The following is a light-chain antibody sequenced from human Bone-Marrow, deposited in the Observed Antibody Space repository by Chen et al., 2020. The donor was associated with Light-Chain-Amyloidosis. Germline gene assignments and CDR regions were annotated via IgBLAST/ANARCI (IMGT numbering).Light chain of an antibody. Sequence: QSALTQPASGSGTPGQSINISCTGTSSDVGGDNHVSWYQQHPDKAPKLMIYEVTNRPSWVPDRFSGSKSDNTASLTISGLQTEDEADYFCSSYTITNTLVFGSGTRVTVL. CDR1: SSDVGGDNH. CDR2: EVT. CDR3: SSYTITNTLV. J-gene: IGLJ1*01. V-gene: IGLV2-14*01.